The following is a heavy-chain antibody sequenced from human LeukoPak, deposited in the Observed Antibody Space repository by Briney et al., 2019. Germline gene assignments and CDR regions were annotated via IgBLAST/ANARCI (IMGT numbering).Heavy chain of an antibody. D-gene: IGHD3-22*01. CDR1: GYTFTGYY. V-gene: IGHV1-2*02. Sequence: ASVKVSRKASGYTFTGYYMHWVRQAPGQGLEWMGWINPNSGGTNYAQKFQGRVTMTRDTSISTAYMELSRLRSDDTAVYYCARTPNYYDSSGYPDYWGQGTLVTVSS. CDR3: ARTPNYYDSSGYPDY. J-gene: IGHJ4*02. CDR2: INPNSGGT.